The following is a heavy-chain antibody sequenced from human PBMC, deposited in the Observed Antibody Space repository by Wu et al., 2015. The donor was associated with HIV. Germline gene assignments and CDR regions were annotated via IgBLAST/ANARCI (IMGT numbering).Heavy chain of an antibody. CDR1: GGTFTNYG. D-gene: IGHD3-16*01. CDR2: ISVYNGKT. V-gene: IGHV1-18*01. J-gene: IGHJ3*02. Sequence: QVQLVQSGAEVRKPGSSVKISCKASGGTFTNYGINWVRQAPGQGLEWMGWISVYNGKTDYVQKLQGRVTMTTDTSTSTAYMELRSLRSDDTAVYYCARVGSKQSGSRRTPMGAYDIWGQGTMVIVSS. CDR3: ARVGSKQSGSRRTPMGAYDI.